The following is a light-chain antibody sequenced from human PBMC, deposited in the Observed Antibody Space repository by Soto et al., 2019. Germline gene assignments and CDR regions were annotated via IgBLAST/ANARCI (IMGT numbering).Light chain of an antibody. V-gene: IGKV1-5*01. J-gene: IGKJ1*01. CDR1: ESISVW. CDR2: EAS. CDR3: QQSKTNSWT. Sequence: DILMTQSPSTLSASVGDRVTITCRASESISVWLAWYQQKPGKAPKLLIYEASILESGVPSRFSGTGSGTEFTLTISSLQPNDFATYYCQQSKTNSWTFGQGTKVAIK.